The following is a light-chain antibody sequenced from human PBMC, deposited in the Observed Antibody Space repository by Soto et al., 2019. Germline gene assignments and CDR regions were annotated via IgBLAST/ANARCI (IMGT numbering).Light chain of an antibody. CDR3: QQHRNWPLT. J-gene: IGKJ4*01. V-gene: IGKV3-11*01. CDR1: QNINSN. Sequence: EIVLTQSPATLSLSPGERPTLSCRPSQNINSNFAWYQQKPGQAPSLLIYDASNRATGIPARFSGSGSETDFTLTISSLEPEDFAIYYCQQHRNWPLTFGGGTKVEIK. CDR2: DAS.